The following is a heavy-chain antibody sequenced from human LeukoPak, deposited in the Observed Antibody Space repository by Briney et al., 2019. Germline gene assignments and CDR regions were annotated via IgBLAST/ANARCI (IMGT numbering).Heavy chain of an antibody. CDR3: ARSKADYYYYGMDV. D-gene: IGHD4-11*01. Sequence: KPSETLSLTCTVSGGSISSYHWSWIRQPAGKGLEWIGRIYTSGSTNYNPSLKSRVTMSVDTSKNQFSLKLSSVTAADTAVYYCARSKADYYYYGMDVWGQGTTVTVSS. CDR1: GGSISSYH. CDR2: IYTSGST. V-gene: IGHV4-4*07. J-gene: IGHJ6*02.